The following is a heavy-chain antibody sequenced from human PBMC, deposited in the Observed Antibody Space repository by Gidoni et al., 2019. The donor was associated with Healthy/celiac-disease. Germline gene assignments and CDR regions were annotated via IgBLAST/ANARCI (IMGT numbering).Heavy chain of an antibody. CDR1: GFTFSSYA. CDR2: ISYDGSNK. V-gene: IGHV3-30-3*01. CDR3: ARGISGFDY. J-gene: IGHJ4*02. Sequence: QVQLVESGGGVVQPGRSLRLSCAASGFTFSSYAMHWVRQAPGKGLEWVAGISYDGSNKYYADSVKGRFTISRDNSKNTLYLQMNSLRAEDTAVYYCARGISGFDYWGQGTLVTVSS.